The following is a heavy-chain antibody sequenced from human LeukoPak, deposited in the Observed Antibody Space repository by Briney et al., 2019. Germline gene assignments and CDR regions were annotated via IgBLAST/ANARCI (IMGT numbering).Heavy chain of an antibody. CDR1: GYTFTSYD. CDR3: ARGSRNNWVFDY. D-gene: IGHD1-20*01. Sequence: ASVKVSCKASGYTFTSYDINWVRQATGQGLEWMGWMNPNSGNTGYAQKFQGRVTITRNTSISTAYMELSSLRSEDTAVYYCARGSRNNWVFDYWGQGTLVTVSS. CDR2: MNPNSGNT. V-gene: IGHV1-8*03. J-gene: IGHJ4*02.